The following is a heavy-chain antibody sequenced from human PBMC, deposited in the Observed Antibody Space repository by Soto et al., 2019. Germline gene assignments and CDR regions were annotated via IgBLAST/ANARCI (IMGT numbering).Heavy chain of an antibody. CDR1: GGTFTKYA. CDR2: VVPLSGAT. Sequence: QVQLVQSGAELKKPGSSVRVSCKASGGTFTKYAFSWVRQAPGQGLEWMGGVVPLSGATNYAQNFQGRVRITAAASPRSASLALTMLRSEKTAIYYCASVIRGYSSAAFGFRGQGTLVTVSS. CDR3: ASVIRGYSSAAFGF. D-gene: IGHD5-18*01. V-gene: IGHV1-69*01. J-gene: IGHJ4*02.